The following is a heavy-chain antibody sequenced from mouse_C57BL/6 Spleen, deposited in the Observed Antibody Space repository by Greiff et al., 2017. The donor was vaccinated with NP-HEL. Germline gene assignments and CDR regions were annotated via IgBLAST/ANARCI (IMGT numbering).Heavy chain of an antibody. J-gene: IGHJ2*01. V-gene: IGHV3-6*01. CDR2: ISYDGSN. Sequence: ESGPGLVKPSQSLSLTCSVTGYSITSGYYWNWIRQFPGNKLEWMGYISYDGSNNYNPSLKNRISITRDTSKNQFFLKLNSVTTEDTATYYCARFRDYYFDYWGQGTTLTVSS. CDR3: ARFRDYYFDY. CDR1: GYSITSGYY. D-gene: IGHD3-3*01.